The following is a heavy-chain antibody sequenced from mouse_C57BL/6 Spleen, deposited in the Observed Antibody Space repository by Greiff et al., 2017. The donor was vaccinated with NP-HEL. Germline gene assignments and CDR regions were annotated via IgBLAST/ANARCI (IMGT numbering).Heavy chain of an antibody. J-gene: IGHJ4*01. CDR1: GYSITSGYY. CDR3: AREEHDSSYAMDY. CDR2: ISYDGSN. Sequence: EVQLQQSGPGLVKPSQSLSLTCSVTGYSITSGYYWNWIRQFPGNKLEWMGYISYDGSNNYNPSLKNRISITRDTSKNQFFLKLNSVTTEDTATYYCAREEHDSSYAMDYWGQGTSVTVSS. D-gene: IGHD2-4*01. V-gene: IGHV3-6*01.